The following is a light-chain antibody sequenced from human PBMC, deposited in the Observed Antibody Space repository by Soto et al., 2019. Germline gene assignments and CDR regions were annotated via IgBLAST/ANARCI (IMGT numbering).Light chain of an antibody. CDR2: GPS. CDR1: QSVSINY. J-gene: IGKJ1*01. Sequence: VFTVSPCTLSLPPEERATLSCRAIQSVSINYLAWYQQKPGQAPRLIIYGPSRRATGIPDRFSGSGSGTDFTLTITRLEPEDFAVYYCQQYGSSPTWTFGQGTKVDIK. V-gene: IGKV3-20*01. CDR3: QQYGSSPTWT.